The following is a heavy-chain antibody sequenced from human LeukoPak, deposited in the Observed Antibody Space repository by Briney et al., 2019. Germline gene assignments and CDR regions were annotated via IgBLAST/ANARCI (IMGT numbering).Heavy chain of an antibody. J-gene: IGHJ4*02. D-gene: IGHD1-26*01. CDR1: GGSISGTNW. CDR2: ISLAGQT. Sequence: SETLSLTCGVSGGSISGTNWWSWVRQPPGQGLEWIGEISLAGQTNYNPSLNGRVAMSLDKSSNQLSLHLTSATAADTATYYCSRESGPFCPFGYWGQGTLVIVSS. CDR3: SRESGPFCPFGY. V-gene: IGHV4/OR15-8*02.